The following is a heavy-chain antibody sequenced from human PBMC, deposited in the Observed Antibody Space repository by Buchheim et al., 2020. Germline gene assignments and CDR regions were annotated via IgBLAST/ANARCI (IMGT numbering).Heavy chain of an antibody. V-gene: IGHV3-21*01. D-gene: IGHD6-6*01. CDR3: ARDDFVAARYFDY. Sequence: EVQLMESGGGLVKPGGSLRLSCAASGFTFSSYSMNWDRQAPGKGLEWVSSISSSSSYIYYADSVKGRFTISRDNAKNSLYLKMNCLRAEDTAVYYCARDDFVAARYFDYWGQGTL. J-gene: IGHJ4*02. CDR2: ISSSSSYI. CDR1: GFTFSSYS.